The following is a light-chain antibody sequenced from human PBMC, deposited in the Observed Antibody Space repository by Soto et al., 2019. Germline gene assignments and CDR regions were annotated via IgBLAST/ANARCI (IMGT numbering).Light chain of an antibody. Sequence: EIVLTQSPATLSLSPGERATLSCRASQSVSKSLAWYQQKPGQAPRLLIYSTSNRATGIPARFSGSGSGTEFTLTISSLHSEDFAVYYCQQYNNWPPEITFGQGTRLEIK. CDR3: QQYNNWPPEIT. J-gene: IGKJ5*01. CDR1: QSVSKS. CDR2: STS. V-gene: IGKV3D-15*01.